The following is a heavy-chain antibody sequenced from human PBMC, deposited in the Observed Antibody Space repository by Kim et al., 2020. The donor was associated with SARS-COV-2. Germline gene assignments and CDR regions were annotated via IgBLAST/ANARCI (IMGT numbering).Heavy chain of an antibody. V-gene: IGHV3-74*03. CDR2: ST. CDR3: ARDVYGGNDH. D-gene: IGHD4-17*01. J-gene: IGHJ4*02. Sequence: STTYADSVKGRFTTSRDNAKNTLYLQMNSLRVEDTAVYYCARDVYGGNDHWGQGTLVTVSS.